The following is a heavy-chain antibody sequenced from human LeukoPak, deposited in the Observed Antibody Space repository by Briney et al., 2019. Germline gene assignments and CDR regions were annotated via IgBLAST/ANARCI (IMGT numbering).Heavy chain of an antibody. J-gene: IGHJ1*01. CDR1: GFTFSSYA. Sequence: PGGSLRLSCAASGFTFSSYAMHWVRQAPGKGLEWVAVISYDGSNKYYADSVKGRFTISRDNSKNTLYLQMNSLRAEDTAVYYCARTYPTDYYDGSGYYPYPFVHWGQGTLVTVSS. V-gene: IGHV3-30-3*01. CDR2: ISYDGSNK. CDR3: ARTYPTDYYDGSGYYPYPFVH. D-gene: IGHD3-22*01.